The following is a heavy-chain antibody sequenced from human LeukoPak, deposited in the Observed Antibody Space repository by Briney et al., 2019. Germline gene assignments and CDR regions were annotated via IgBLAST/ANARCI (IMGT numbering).Heavy chain of an antibody. D-gene: IGHD3-10*01. CDR2: ISSSSSYI. J-gene: IGHJ3*02. CDR3: ARKLWFGELSDAFDI. Sequence: GGSLRLSCAASGFTFSSYSMNWVRQAPGKGLEWVSSISSSSSYIYYADSVKGRFTISRDNAKNSLYLQMNSLRAEDTAVYYCARKLWFGELSDAFDIWGQGTMVTVSS. CDR1: GFTFSSYS. V-gene: IGHV3-21*04.